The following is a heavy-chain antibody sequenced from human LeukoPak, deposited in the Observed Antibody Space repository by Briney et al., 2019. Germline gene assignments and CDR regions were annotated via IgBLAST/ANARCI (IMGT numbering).Heavy chain of an antibody. CDR2: ISSSSSTI. CDR3: AKDTHQLDLPVDY. J-gene: IGHJ4*02. D-gene: IGHD2-2*01. Sequence: GGSLRLSCAASGFTFSSYSMNWVRQAPGKGLEWVSYISSSSSTIYYADSVKGRFTISRDNSKNTLYLQMNSLRAEDTAVYYCAKDTHQLDLPVDYWGQGTLVTVSS. V-gene: IGHV3-48*01. CDR1: GFTFSSYS.